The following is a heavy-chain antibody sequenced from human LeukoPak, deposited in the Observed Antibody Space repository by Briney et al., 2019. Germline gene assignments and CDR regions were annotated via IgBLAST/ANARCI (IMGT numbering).Heavy chain of an antibody. V-gene: IGHV3-23*01. CDR1: GFTFSSYA. J-gene: IGHJ6*03. D-gene: IGHD2/OR15-2a*01. CDR2: ITNSGGST. Sequence: PGGSLRLSCAATGFTFSSYAMTWVRQAPGKGLEWVSGITNSGGSTYYADSVKGRFTISRDNSKNTLYLQMNSLRAEDTAVYCAKDRPTSIDPYYMDVWGKGTTVTVSS. CDR3: AKDRPTSIDPYYMDV.